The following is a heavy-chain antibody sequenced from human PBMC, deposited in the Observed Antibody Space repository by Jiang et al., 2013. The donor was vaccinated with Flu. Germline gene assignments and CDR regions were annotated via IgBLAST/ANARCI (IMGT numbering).Heavy chain of an antibody. V-gene: IGHV1-8*01. Sequence: GAEVKKPGASVKVSCKASGYTFTTYDINWVRQATGQGLEWMGWMNPNTGNTGYAQKFQGRVTMTRNTSTNTAYMEMTSLTSEDTAMYFCARGYCTNGVCPTDLWGQGTLV. CDR1: GYTFTTYD. CDR3: ARGYCTNGVCPTDL. CDR2: MNPNTGNT. J-gene: IGHJ1*01. D-gene: IGHD2-8*01.